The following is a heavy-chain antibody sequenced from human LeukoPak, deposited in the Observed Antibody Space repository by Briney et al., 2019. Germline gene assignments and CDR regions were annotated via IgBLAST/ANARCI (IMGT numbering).Heavy chain of an antibody. J-gene: IGHJ4*02. CDR3: AKGSGGSCYSGLDS. D-gene: IGHD2-15*01. V-gene: IGHV3-23*01. CDR1: GFTFSIYA. CDR2: ICGGGDTT. Sequence: GGSLRLSCAASGFTFSIYAMSWVRLAPGKGLEWVSSICGGGDTTYYADSVKGRFTISRDTSKNTLYLQMDGLRAEDMATYYCAKGSGGSCYSGLDSWGQGTLVTVSS.